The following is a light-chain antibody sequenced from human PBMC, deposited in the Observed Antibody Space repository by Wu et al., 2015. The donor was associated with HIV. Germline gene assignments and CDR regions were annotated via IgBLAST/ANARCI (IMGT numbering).Light chain of an antibody. CDR2: GAS. Sequence: EIVLTQSPGTLSLSPGERATLSCRASQSVSSSYLAWYQQKPGQAPRLLIYGASTRATGIPDRFSGSGSGTDFTLTISRLEPEDFAAYYCQQYGTSPLTFGGGTTVEI. J-gene: IGKJ4*01. V-gene: IGKV3-20*01. CDR1: QSVSSSY. CDR3: QQYGTSPLT.